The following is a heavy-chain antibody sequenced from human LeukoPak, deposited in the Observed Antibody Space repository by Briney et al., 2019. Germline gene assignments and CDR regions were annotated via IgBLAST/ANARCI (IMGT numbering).Heavy chain of an antibody. J-gene: IGHJ6*03. CDR2: INPNSGGT. V-gene: IGHV1-2*02. CDR1: GYTFTGYY. Sequence: ASVKVSCKASGYTFTGYYMHWVRQAPGQGLEWMGWINPNSGGTNYAQKFQGRVTMTRDTSISTAYMELSRLRSDDTAVYYCARGELLPGDYYYYYMDVWGKGTTVTVSS. D-gene: IGHD1-7*01. CDR3: ARGELLPGDYYYYYMDV.